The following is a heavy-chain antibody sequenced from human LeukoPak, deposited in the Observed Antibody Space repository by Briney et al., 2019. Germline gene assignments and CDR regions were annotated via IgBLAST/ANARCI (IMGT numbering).Heavy chain of an antibody. J-gene: IGHJ4*02. CDR2: IWYDGSKS. V-gene: IGHV3-30*19. D-gene: IGHD3-9*01. CDR1: GFTFSSYG. Sequence: GGSLRLSCAASGFTFSSYGMDWVRQAPGKGLEWVAVIWYDGSKSSYADSVKGRFTISRDNSKNTLYLQMNSLRAEDTAVYYCARDNYDILTGYYTGPDYWGQGTLVTVSS. CDR3: ARDNYDILTGYYTGPDY.